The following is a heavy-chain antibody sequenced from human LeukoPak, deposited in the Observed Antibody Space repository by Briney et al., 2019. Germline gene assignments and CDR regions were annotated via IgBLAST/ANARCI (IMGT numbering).Heavy chain of an antibody. D-gene: IGHD6-19*01. CDR1: GYAFTGYY. Sequence: ASVKVSCKASGYAFTGYYMHWVRQAPGQGLEWMGWINPNSGGTNYAQKFQGRVTMTRDTSISTAYMELSRLRSDDTAVYYCARDLTAVADPDYWGQGTLVTVSS. V-gene: IGHV1-2*02. CDR3: ARDLTAVADPDY. CDR2: INPNSGGT. J-gene: IGHJ4*02.